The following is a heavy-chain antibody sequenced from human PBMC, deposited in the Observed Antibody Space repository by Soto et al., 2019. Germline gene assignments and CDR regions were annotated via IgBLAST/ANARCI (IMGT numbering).Heavy chain of an antibody. CDR3: ARVAVLRSKGTFDY. V-gene: IGHV3-30-3*01. CDR1: GFTFSSYA. Sequence: GGSLRLSCAASGFTFSSYAMHWVRQAPGKGLEWVAVISYDGSNKYYADTVKGRFTISRDNSKNTLYLQMNSLRAEDTAEYYYARVAVLRSKGTFDYCGQGTLVIVSS. CDR2: ISYDGSNK. D-gene: IGHD1-1*01. J-gene: IGHJ4*02.